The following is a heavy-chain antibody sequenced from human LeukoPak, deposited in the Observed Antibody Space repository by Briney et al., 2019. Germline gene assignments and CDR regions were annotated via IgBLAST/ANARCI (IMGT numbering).Heavy chain of an antibody. CDR2: ISGSGGST. J-gene: IGHJ4*02. Sequence: PGGSLRLSCAASGFTFRNYWMHWVRQAPGKGLEWVSAISGSGGSTYYADSVKGRFTISRDNSKNTLYLQMNSLRAEDTAVYYCAKQSSEYSSSSFDYWGQGTLVTVSS. CDR3: AKQSSEYSSSSFDY. D-gene: IGHD6-6*01. CDR1: GFTFRNYW. V-gene: IGHV3-23*01.